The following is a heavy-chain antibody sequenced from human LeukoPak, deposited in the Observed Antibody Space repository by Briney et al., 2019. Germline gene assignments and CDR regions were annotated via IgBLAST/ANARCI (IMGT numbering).Heavy chain of an antibody. J-gene: IGHJ4*02. CDR2: IRYDGSNK. CDR3: AKYAMRVGLDY. D-gene: IGHD3-22*01. CDR1: GFTFSSYE. V-gene: IGHV3-30*02. Sequence: GGSLRVSCAASGFTFSSYEMNWVRQAPGKGLEWVAFIRYDGSNKYYADSVKGRFTTSRDNSKNTLYLQMNSLRAEDTAVYYCAKYAMRVGLDYWGQGTLVTVSS.